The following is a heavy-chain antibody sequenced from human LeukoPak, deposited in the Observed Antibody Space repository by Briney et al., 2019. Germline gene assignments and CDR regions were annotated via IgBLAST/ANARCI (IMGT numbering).Heavy chain of an antibody. CDR3: ARLYGGYFDY. Sequence: SETLSLTCTVSGGSISSSISYCGWIRQPPGKGLEWIGSVYYSGSPYYTASLKSRVTISVDTSKNHLSLKLSSVNDADTAVYYCARLYGGYFDYWGQGTLVTVSS. CDR2: VYYSGSP. CDR1: GGSISSSISY. J-gene: IGHJ4*02. D-gene: IGHD4-23*01. V-gene: IGHV4-39*01.